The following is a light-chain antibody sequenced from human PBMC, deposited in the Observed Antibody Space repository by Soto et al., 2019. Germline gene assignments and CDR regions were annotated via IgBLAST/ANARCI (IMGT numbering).Light chain of an antibody. V-gene: IGKV1-5*01. CDR2: DAS. CDR3: QQYNSYWT. Sequence: DFQITQSPSTLSASVGDRVTITCRASQNIRSRLAWFQQKPGKAPKLLIYDASSLESGVPQRFSGSGSGTEFTLTISSLQPDDFATYYCQQYNSYWTFGQGTKVDI. J-gene: IGKJ1*01. CDR1: QNIRSR.